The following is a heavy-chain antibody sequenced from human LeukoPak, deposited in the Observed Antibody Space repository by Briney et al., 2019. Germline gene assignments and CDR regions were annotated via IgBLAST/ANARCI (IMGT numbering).Heavy chain of an antibody. D-gene: IGHD2-21*02. J-gene: IGHJ4*02. CDR2: INTGNGNT. Sequence: ASVKVSCKASGYTFTSYAMHWVRQAPGQRLEWMGWINTGNGNTKYSQKFQGRVTITRDTSASTAYMELSSLRSEDTAVYFCARDTEKYCGGDCYSPPVGDWGQGTLVTVSS. V-gene: IGHV1-3*04. CDR3: ARDTEKYCGGDCYSPPVGD. CDR1: GYTFTSYA.